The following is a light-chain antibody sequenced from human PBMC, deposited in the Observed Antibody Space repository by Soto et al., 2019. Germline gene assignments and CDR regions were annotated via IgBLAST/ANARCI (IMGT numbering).Light chain of an antibody. CDR2: GAS. CDR1: QSVDSR. J-gene: IGKJ4*01. V-gene: IGKV3-15*01. Sequence: EVVLTQSPATLSVSPGEGATLSCKASQSVDSRLAWYQQKPGQAPRLLIEGASSRGTDIPARFSGSGSGTVITLAIAGLQSEDFAVYYCQQYSKWPLAFGGGIRVEIK. CDR3: QQYSKWPLA.